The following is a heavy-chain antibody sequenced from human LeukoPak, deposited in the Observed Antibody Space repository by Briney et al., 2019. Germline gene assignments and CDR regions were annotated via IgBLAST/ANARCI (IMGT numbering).Heavy chain of an antibody. J-gene: IGHJ4*02. Sequence: PGGSLRLSCAASGFTFTSYAMSWVRQAPGKGLEWVSGINWNGGSTGYADSVKGRFTISRDNAKNSLYLQMNSLRAEDTALYYCARDEYYYDSSGYSVDYWGQGTLVTVSS. CDR3: ARDEYYYDSSGYSVDY. CDR1: GFTFTSYA. V-gene: IGHV3-20*04. D-gene: IGHD3-22*01. CDR2: INWNGGST.